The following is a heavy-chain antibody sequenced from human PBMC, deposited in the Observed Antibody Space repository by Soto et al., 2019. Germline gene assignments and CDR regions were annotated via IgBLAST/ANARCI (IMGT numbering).Heavy chain of an antibody. CDR3: ARPTGRYCSSTSCWFDP. CDR2: IYYSGST. CDR1: GGSISSSSYY. V-gene: IGHV4-39*01. J-gene: IGHJ5*02. D-gene: IGHD2-2*01. Sequence: QLQLQESGPGLVKPSETLSLTCTVSGGSISSSSYYWGWIRQPPGKGLEWIGSIYYSGSTYYNPSIKSRVTISVDTSKNQFSLKLSSVTAADTAVYYCARPTGRYCSSTSCWFDPWGQGTLVTVSS.